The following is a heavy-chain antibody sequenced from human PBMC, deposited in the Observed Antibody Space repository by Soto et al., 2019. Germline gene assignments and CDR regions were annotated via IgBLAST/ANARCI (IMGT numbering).Heavy chain of an antibody. CDR1: GGSVNNANYF. CDR3: ARDADYGGSRGGMDV. D-gene: IGHD4-17*01. CDR2: IYYSGST. J-gene: IGHJ6*02. V-gene: IGHV4-31*03. Sequence: QVRLEESGPGLVKPSETLSLICSVSGGSVNNANYFWNWIRHHPENGLEWIGYIYYSGSTRYNPSFQTRATLSIDTTKDQFSLRLNSVTVADTAVYFCARDADYGGSRGGMDVWGRGTTVTV.